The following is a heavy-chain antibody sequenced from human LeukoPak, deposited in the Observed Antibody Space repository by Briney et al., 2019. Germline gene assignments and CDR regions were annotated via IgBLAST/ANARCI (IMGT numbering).Heavy chain of an antibody. CDR1: GGSISSYY. CDR2: IYYTGST. V-gene: IGHV4-59*01. D-gene: IGHD3-22*01. CDR3: ARAYDSSGYTFDY. Sequence: SETLSLTCTVSGGSISSYYWSRIRQPPGKGLEWIGYIYYTGSTNCNPSLKSRVTISVDTSKNQFSLKLSSVTAADTAVYYCARAYDSSGYTFDYWGQGTLVTVSS. J-gene: IGHJ4*02.